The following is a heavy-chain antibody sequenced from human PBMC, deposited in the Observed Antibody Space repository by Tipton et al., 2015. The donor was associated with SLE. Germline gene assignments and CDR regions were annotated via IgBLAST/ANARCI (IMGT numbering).Heavy chain of an antibody. CDR1: GFTFSSYA. V-gene: IGHV3-30-3*01. J-gene: IGHJ4*02. CDR3: ARSPVVAAPYFDY. Sequence: SLRLSCAASGFTFSSYAMHWVRQAPGKGLEWVAVISYDGSNKYYADSVKGRFTISRDNSKNTLYLQMNSLRAEDTAVYYCARSPVVAAPYFDYWGQGTLVTVSS. CDR2: ISYDGSNK. D-gene: IGHD2-15*01.